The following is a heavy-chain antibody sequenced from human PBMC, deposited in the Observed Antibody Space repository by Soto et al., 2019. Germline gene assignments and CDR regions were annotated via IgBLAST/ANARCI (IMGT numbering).Heavy chain of an antibody. CDR2: IYYSGST. D-gene: IGHD2-21*02. CDR3: ARATIYCGGDCYGPDAFDI. CDR1: GGSVSSGSYY. V-gene: IGHV4-61*01. Sequence: KSSETLSLTCTVSGGSVSSGSYYWSWIRQPPGKGLEWIGYIYYSGSTNYNPSLKSRVTISVDTSKNQFSLKLSSVTAADTAVYYCARATIYCGGDCYGPDAFDIWGQGTMVTVSS. J-gene: IGHJ3*02.